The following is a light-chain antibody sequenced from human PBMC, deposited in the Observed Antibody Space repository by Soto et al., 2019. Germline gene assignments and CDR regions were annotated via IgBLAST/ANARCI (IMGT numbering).Light chain of an antibody. Sequence: DVQMTQSPSTLSASVGDRVTITCRASQSISSWLAWYQQKPGKAPKLLIYDASSLESGVPSRFSGSGSGTEFTLTISSLQPDDFATYYSQQYNSYWTFGQGTKVEIK. CDR3: QQYNSYWT. CDR1: QSISSW. J-gene: IGKJ1*01. CDR2: DAS. V-gene: IGKV1-5*01.